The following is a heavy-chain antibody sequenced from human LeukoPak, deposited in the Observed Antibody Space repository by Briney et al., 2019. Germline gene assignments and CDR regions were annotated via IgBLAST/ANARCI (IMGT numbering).Heavy chain of an antibody. Sequence: GGSLRLSCAASRFTFSDYWTHWVRQAPGKGLVWVSRINADGSSTNYADSVKGRFTISRDNAKNTLYLQMNSLRAEDTAVYYCTRGRYYFDYWGQGTLVTVSS. D-gene: IGHD1-14*01. CDR2: INADGSST. J-gene: IGHJ4*02. V-gene: IGHV3-74*01. CDR1: RFTFSDYW. CDR3: TRGRYYFDY.